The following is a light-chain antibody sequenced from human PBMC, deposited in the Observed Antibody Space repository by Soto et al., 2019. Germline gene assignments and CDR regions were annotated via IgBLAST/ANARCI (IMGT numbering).Light chain of an antibody. Sequence: DIQMTQSPSTLSASIGDRVTIACRASQNIGYWLAWFQQKPGRAPHLLIYDVSTLESGVPSRFNGSGSGTEFTLTISSLQPDDFATYYCQQYDSYSRTFGQGTKVDI. V-gene: IGKV1-5*01. J-gene: IGKJ1*01. CDR1: QNIGYW. CDR2: DVS. CDR3: QQYDSYSRT.